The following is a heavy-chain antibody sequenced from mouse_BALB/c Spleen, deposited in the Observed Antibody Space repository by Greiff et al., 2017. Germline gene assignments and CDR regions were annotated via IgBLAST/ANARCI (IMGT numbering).Heavy chain of an antibody. Sequence: QVQLQQSGAELVRPGTSVKVSCKASGYAFTNYLIERVKQRPGQGLEWIGVINPGSGGTNYNEKFKGKATLTADKSSSTAYMQLSSLTSDDSAVYFCASPGPYGNYDAYWGQGTLVTVSA. V-gene: IGHV1-54*03. CDR3: ASPGPYGNYDAY. D-gene: IGHD2-10*02. CDR1: GYAFTNYL. CDR2: INPGSGGT. J-gene: IGHJ3*01.